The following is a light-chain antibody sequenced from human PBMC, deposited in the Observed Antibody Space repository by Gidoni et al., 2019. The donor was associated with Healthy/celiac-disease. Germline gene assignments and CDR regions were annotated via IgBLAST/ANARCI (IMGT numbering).Light chain of an antibody. CDR2: AAS. CDR1: QSISSY. J-gene: IGKJ2*01. V-gene: IGKV1-39*01. CDR3: QQSYSHPRYT. Sequence: DIQMTQSPSSLSASVGDRVTITCRESQSISSYLNWYQQKPGKAPKLLIYAASSLQSGVPSRFSGSGSGTDFTLTISSLQPEDFATYYCQQSYSHPRYTFGQXTKLEIK.